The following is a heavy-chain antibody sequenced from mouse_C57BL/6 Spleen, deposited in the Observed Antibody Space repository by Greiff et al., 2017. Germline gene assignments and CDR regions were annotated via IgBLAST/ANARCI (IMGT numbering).Heavy chain of an antibody. Sequence: VQLQQSGPELVKPGASVKISCKASGYAFSSSWMNWVKQRPGKGLEWIGRIYPGDGDTNYNGKFKGKATLTADKSSSTACMQLSSLTSEDSAVYFCARGANFDYWGQVTTLTVSS. D-gene: IGHD3-1*01. V-gene: IGHV1-82*01. CDR2: IYPGDGDT. J-gene: IGHJ2*01. CDR1: GYAFSSSW. CDR3: ARGANFDY.